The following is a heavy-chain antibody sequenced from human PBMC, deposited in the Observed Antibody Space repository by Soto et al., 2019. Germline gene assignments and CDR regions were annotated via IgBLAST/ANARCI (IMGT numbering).Heavy chain of an antibody. J-gene: IGHJ4*02. CDR1: GGSISGYY. CDR3: ARHRGPAPVY. V-gene: IGHV4-39*01. D-gene: IGHD3-10*01. CDR2: LFYGGTT. Sequence: QVQLQESGPGLVKPSETLSLTCTVSGGSISGYYWTWIRQPPGKGLEWVGSLFYGGTTDYNPSLKSRLPMSLDTSKTHFSLKLRSVTAADTAVYYCARHRGPAPVYWGQGTLVTASS.